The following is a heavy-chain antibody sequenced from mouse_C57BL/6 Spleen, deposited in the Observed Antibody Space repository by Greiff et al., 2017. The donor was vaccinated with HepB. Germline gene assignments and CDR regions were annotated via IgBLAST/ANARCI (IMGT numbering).Heavy chain of an antibody. CDR1: GYSITSGYY. D-gene: IGHD1-1*01. J-gene: IGHJ3*01. CDR3: ARDGDYYGSSP. CDR2: ISYDGSN. Sequence: QESGPGLVKPSQSLSLTCSVTGYSITSGYYWNWIRQFPGNKLEWMGYISYDGSNNYNPSLKNRISITRDTSKNQFFLKLNSVTTEDTATYYCARDGDYYGSSPWGQGTLVTVSA. V-gene: IGHV3-6*01.